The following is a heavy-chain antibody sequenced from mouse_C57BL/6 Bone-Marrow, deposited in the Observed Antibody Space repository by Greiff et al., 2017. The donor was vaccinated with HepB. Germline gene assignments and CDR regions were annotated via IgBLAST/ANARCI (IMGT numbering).Heavy chain of an antibody. J-gene: IGHJ3*01. Sequence: EVQRVESGGGLVKPGGSLKLSCAASGFTFSDYGMHWVRQAPEKGLEWVAYISSGSSTIYYADTVKGRFTISRDKAKNTLFLQMTSLRSEDTAMYNCENKSGAWFEDGGQGTMVTVSA. CDR3: ENKSGAWFED. CDR1: GFTFSDYG. CDR2: ISSGSSTI. V-gene: IGHV5-17*01.